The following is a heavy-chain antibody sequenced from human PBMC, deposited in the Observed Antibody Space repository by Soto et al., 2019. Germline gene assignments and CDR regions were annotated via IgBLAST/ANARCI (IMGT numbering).Heavy chain of an antibody. CDR2: IFHSGSS. J-gene: IGHJ4*02. V-gene: IGHV4-34*02. D-gene: IGHD3-9*01. CDR1: GGPFNGFS. CDR3: TRARQVTLSGLRAPIGS. Sequence: QVQLQQWGAGLLKPSETLSLTCAVSGGPFNGFSWSWIRQTPGKGLEWIGDIFHSGSSNYNPSLESRLTCSIDKSKKQSSLSLKSATAADAGIYFCTRARQVTLSGLRAPIGSWGQGTLVSFSS.